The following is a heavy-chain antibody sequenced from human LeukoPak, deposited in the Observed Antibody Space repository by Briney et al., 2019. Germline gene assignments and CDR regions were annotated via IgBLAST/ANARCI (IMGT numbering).Heavy chain of an antibody. CDR3: AKDLTYTSQGGSDS. CDR1: CD. J-gene: IGHJ4*02. D-gene: IGHD3-16*01. CDR2: IRYDGNSE. V-gene: IGHV3-30*02. Sequence: CDMHWVRQAPGKGLQWVTFIRYDGNSESYADSVKGRFIISRDNPKNTLYLQMNSLRAEDTALYFCAKDLTYTSQGGSDSWGQGTLVIVSS.